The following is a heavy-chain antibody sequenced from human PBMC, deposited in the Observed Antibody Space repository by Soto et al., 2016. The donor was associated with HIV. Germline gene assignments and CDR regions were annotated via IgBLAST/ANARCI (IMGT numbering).Heavy chain of an antibody. CDR3: ASNTISSGWYEYFDY. CDR2: ISSSSSYT. Sequence: VQLVESGGGLVKPGGSLRLSCAASGFTFSDYYMSWIRQAPGKGLEWVSYISSSSSYTNYADSVKGRFTISRDNAKNSLYLQMNSLRAEDTAVYYCASNTISSGWYEYFDYVGPGNPGHRLL. D-gene: IGHD6-19*01. J-gene: IGHJ4*02. CDR1: GFTFSDYY. V-gene: IGHV3-11*05.